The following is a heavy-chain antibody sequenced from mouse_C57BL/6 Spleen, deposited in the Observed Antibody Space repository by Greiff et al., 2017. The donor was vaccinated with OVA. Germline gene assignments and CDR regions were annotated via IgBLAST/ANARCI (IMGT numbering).Heavy chain of an antibody. CDR3: ARAWYYGSSWYFDV. D-gene: IGHD1-1*01. CDR2: INPNNGGT. CDR1: GYTFTDYN. J-gene: IGHJ1*03. Sequence: VQLKQSGPELVKPGASVKIPCKASGYTFTDYNMDWVKQSHGKSLEWIGDINPNNGGTIYNQKFKGKATLTVDKSSSTAYMELRSLTSEDTAVYYCARAWYYGSSWYFDVWGTGTTVTVSS. V-gene: IGHV1-18*01.